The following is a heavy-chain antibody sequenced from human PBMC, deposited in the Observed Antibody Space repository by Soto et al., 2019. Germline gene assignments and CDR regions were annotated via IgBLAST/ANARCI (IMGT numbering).Heavy chain of an antibody. CDR3: ARMMQWQVWGYYYYGMDV. Sequence: QVTLKESGPVLVKPTETLTLTCTVSGFSLSNARRGVSWIRQPPGKALEWLAHIFSNDEKFYSTSLKSRLTISKATSKSQVVLTMANMDPVDTATYSCARMMQWQVWGYYYYGMDVWGQGTTVTVSS. D-gene: IGHD6-19*01. V-gene: IGHV2-26*01. CDR2: IFSNDEK. CDR1: GFSLSNARRG. J-gene: IGHJ6*02.